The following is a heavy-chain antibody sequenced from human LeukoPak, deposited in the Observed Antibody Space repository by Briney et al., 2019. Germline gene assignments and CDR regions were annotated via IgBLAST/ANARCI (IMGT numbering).Heavy chain of an antibody. V-gene: IGHV4-59*01. CDR3: ARVSPHSIAATSRYYFDY. CDR1: GGSISSYY. CDR2: IYYSGST. D-gene: IGHD6-13*01. J-gene: IGHJ4*02. Sequence: SETLSLTCTVSGGSISSYYWSWIRQPPGKGLEWIGYIYYSGSTNYNPSLKSRVTISVDTSKNQFSLKLSSVTAADTAVYYCARVSPHSIAATSRYYFDYWGQGTLVTVSS.